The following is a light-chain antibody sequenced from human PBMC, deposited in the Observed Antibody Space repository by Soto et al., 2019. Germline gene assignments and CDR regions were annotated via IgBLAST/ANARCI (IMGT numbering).Light chain of an antibody. V-gene: IGLV2-11*01. J-gene: IGLJ2*01. Sequence: QSALTQPRSVSGSPGQSVTISCTGTSSDVGGYNYVSWYQKYPGKAPRLMIYDVSKRPSGVPDRFSGSKSGNTASLTISGLQAEDEADYYCCSHAGSFTLVFGGGTKVT. CDR3: CSHAGSFTLV. CDR2: DVS. CDR1: SSDVGGYNY.